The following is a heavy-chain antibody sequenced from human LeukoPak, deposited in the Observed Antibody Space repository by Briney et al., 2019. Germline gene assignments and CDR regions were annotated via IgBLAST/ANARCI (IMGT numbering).Heavy chain of an antibody. CDR2: INHSGST. Sequence: SETLSLTCAVYGGSFSGYYWSWIRQPPGKGLEWIGEINHSGSTNYNPSLKSRVTISVDTSKNQFSLKLSSVTAADTAVYYCARGHKSLPRPGYCSGGSCYTIPLVYWGQGTLVTVSS. CDR3: ARGHKSLPRPGYCSGGSCYTIPLVY. CDR1: GGSFSGYY. J-gene: IGHJ4*02. V-gene: IGHV4-34*01. D-gene: IGHD2-15*01.